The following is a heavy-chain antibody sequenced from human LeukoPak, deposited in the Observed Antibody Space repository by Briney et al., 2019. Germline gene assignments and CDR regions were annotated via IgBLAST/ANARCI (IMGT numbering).Heavy chain of an antibody. D-gene: IGHD2/OR15-2a*01. CDR2: ISFNT. CDR1: GYSFTAYG. Sequence: PGGSLRLSCAASGYSFTAYGMGWVRQAPGKGPEWVAAISFNTHYPDSVKGRFTISRDNSKNTLYLQMSNLRAEDTAVYYCVKGHTDYYFPIDSWGQGTLVTVSS. V-gene: IGHV3-23*01. CDR3: VKGHTDYYFPIDS. J-gene: IGHJ4*02.